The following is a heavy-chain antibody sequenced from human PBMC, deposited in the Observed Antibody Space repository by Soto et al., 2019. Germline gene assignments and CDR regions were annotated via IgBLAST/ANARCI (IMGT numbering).Heavy chain of an antibody. CDR1: GGSISCGGYS. D-gene: IGHD2-2*01. Sequence: QLQLQESGSGLVKPSQTLSLTCAVSGGSISCGGYSWSWIRQPPGKGLEWIGYIYHSGSTYYNPSLKSRVTKSVDRSKNQFSLKLSSVTAADTAVYYCARVVVVPAALTNWFDPWGQGTLVTVSS. CDR3: ARVVVVPAALTNWFDP. J-gene: IGHJ5*02. CDR2: IYHSGST. V-gene: IGHV4-30-2*01.